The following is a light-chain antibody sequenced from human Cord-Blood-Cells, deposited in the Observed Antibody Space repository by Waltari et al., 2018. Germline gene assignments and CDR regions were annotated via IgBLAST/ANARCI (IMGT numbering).Light chain of an antibody. CDR1: SSDVGSYNL. J-gene: IGLJ3*02. V-gene: IGLV2-23*02. Sequence: QSALTPPASVSGSPGQSITISCTGTSSDVGSYNLVSWYQQHPGKAPKLMIYEVSKRPSGVSNRFSGSKSGNTASLTISGLQAEDEADYYCCSYAGSSTYWVFGGGTKLTVL. CDR2: EVS. CDR3: CSYAGSSTYWV.